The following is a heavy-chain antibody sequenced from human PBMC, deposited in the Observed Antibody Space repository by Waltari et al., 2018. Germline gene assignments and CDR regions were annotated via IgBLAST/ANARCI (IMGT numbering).Heavy chain of an antibody. CDR2: IYYSGST. CDR3: ARNIVVVTAPPI. CDR1: GGSISSYY. Sequence: QVQLQESGPGLVKPSETLSLTCTVSGGSISSYYWSWIRQPPGKGLEWIGYIYYSGSTYYNPSLKSRVTISVDTSKNQFSLKLSSVTAADTAVYYCARNIVVVTAPPIWGQGTMVTVSS. D-gene: IGHD2-21*02. V-gene: IGHV4-59*08. J-gene: IGHJ3*02.